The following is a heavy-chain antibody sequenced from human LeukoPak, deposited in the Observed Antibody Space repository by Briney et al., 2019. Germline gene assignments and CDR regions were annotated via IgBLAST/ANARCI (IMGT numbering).Heavy chain of an antibody. V-gene: IGHV5-51*01. CDR3: ARSSRYNWNDVKWFDP. J-gene: IGHJ5*02. Sequence: GESLKISCKGSGYSFTSYWIGWVRQMPGKGLEWMGIIYPGDSDTRYSPSFQGQVTISADKSISTAYLQWSSLKASDTAMYYCARSSRYNWNDVKWFDPWGQGTLVTVSS. CDR1: GYSFTSYW. D-gene: IGHD1-1*01. CDR2: IYPGDSDT.